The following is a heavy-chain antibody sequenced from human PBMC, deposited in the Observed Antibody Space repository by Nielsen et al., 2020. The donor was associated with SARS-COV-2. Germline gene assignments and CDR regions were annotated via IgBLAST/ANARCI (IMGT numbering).Heavy chain of an antibody. D-gene: IGHD3-9*01. CDR3: ARENYDVLTYFYGMDV. J-gene: IGHJ6*02. CDR2: INHSGST. V-gene: IGHV4-34*01. CDR1: GGSFSGYD. Sequence: SETLSLTCAVYGGSFSGYDWTWIRQPPGKGLEWIGEINHSGSTKYNPSLKSRVTISVDTSKNQFSLKLSSVTAADTAVYYCARENYDVLTYFYGMDVWGQGTTVTVSS.